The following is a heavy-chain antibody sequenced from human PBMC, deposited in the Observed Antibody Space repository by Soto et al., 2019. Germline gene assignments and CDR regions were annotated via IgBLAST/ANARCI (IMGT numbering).Heavy chain of an antibody. CDR1: GYPLTGNY. Sequence: QVQLVQSGAEVKKPGASVKVSCTASGYPLTGNYMHWVRQGPGEGLEWMGKINPSGGTTRYGQKFQGRVSMTRDTSTSTVYMEMSSLRSDDTAVYYCARGEPHSSGWNFDYWGQGTLVIVSP. CDR2: INPSGGTT. CDR3: ARGEPHSSGWNFDY. D-gene: IGHD6-19*01. J-gene: IGHJ4*02. V-gene: IGHV1-46*03.